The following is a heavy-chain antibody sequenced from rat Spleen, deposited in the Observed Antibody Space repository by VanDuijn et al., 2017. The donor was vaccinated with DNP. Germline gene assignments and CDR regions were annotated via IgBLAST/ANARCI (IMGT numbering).Heavy chain of an antibody. CDR2: IWNTGGK. CDR1: GFSLTSYN. CDR3: ARGGYYDDAMDA. Sequence: QVQLKESGPGLVQPSQTLSLTCTVAGFSLTSYNVHWVRQPPGKGLEWMGVIWNTGGKRYNSALRSRVSISKDTSKSQVFLEMNSLQTGDTATYFCARGGYYDDAMDAWGQGTSVTVSS. J-gene: IGHJ4*01. V-gene: IGHV2-41*01. D-gene: IGHD1-12*01.